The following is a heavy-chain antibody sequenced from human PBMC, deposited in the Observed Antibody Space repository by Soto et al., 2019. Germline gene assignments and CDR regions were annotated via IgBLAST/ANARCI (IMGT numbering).Heavy chain of an antibody. CDR2: ISWNSGSI. V-gene: IGHV3-9*01. J-gene: IGHJ3*02. Sequence: SLRLSCSASGFTFDDYAMHWVRQAPGKGLEWVSGISWNSGSIGYADSVKGRFTISRDNAKNSLYLQMNSLRAEDTALYYCAKDSIYYYDSSGYYYGAASAFDTWGQGTMATVS. CDR3: AKDSIYYYDSSGYYYGAASAFDT. CDR1: GFTFDDYA. D-gene: IGHD3-22*01.